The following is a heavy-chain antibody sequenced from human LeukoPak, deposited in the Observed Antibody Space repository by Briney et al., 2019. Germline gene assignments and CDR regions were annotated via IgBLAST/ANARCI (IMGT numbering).Heavy chain of an antibody. CDR3: ARLPGVGNILTHAFDI. D-gene: IGHD3-9*01. Sequence: GGSLRLSCAASGFTFSSYSMNWVRQAPGKGLEWVSSISSSSSYIYYADSVKGRFTISRDNAKNSLYLQMSSLRAEDTAVYYCARLPGVGNILTHAFDIWGQGTMVTVSS. CDR2: ISSSSSYI. CDR1: GFTFSSYS. J-gene: IGHJ3*02. V-gene: IGHV3-21*01.